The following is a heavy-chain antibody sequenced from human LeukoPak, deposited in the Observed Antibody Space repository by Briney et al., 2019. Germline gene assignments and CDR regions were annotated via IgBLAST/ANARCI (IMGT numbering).Heavy chain of an antibody. CDR3: ARIAAAGYDY. CDR2: IKQDGSEK. V-gene: IGHV3-7*03. Sequence: GGSLRLSCAASGFTFSSYWMSWVRQAPGKGLEWVANIKQDGSEKYYVDSVKGRFTISGDNAKNSLYLEMNSLRAEDTAAYYCARIAAAGYDYWGQGTLVTVSS. J-gene: IGHJ4*02. D-gene: IGHD6-13*01. CDR1: GFTFSSYW.